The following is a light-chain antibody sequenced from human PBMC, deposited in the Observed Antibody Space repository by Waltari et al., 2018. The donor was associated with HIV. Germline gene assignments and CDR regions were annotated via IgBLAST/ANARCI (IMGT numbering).Light chain of an antibody. CDR3: MQSTHWPGT. CDR1: QSLSYTAGNTY. V-gene: IGKV2-30*01. Sequence: EAVLTQSPVSLSVALGRPASISCRSSQSLSYTAGNTYLNWFHQRPGQSPRRLIYKISNRDSGGPDRFSASGSVTEFTLHISRVEAEDVGIFYCMQSTHWPGTFGQGTKVEIQ. CDR2: KIS. J-gene: IGKJ1*01.